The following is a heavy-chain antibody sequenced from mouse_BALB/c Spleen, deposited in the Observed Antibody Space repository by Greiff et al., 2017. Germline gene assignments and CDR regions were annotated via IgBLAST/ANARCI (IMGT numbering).Heavy chain of an antibody. CDR2: ISSGGSYT. CDR1: GFTFSSYG. V-gene: IGHV5-6*01. CDR3: ARQATWYFDV. Sequence: EVQVVESGGDLVKPGGSLKLSCAASGFTFSSYGMSWVRQTPDKRLEWVATISSGGSYTYYPDSVKGRFTISRDNAKNTLYLQMSSLKSEDTAMYYCARQATWYFDVWGAGTTVTVSS. D-gene: IGHD1-2*01. J-gene: IGHJ1*01.